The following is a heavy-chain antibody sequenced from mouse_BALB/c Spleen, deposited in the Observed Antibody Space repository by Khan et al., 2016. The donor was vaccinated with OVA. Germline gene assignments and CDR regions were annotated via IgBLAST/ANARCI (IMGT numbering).Heavy chain of an antibody. D-gene: IGHD2-10*02. CDR2: INPSNGGT. V-gene: IGHV1S81*02. J-gene: IGHJ3*01. Sequence: QVQLNESGAELVKPGASVKLSCKASGYTFSSYYMYWVKQRPGQGLEWIGGINPSNGGTNFNEKFKTKATLTVDKSSTTAYMHLSSLTSEYSAVYYCTRSGYANPFAYWGQGTLGTVSA. CDR3: TRSGYANPFAY. CDR1: GYTFSSYY.